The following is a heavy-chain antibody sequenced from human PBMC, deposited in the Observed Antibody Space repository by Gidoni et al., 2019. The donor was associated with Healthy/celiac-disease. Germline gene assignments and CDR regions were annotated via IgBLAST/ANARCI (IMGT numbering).Heavy chain of an antibody. J-gene: IGHJ3*02. CDR1: GFTFSDDY. V-gene: IGHV3-11*01. CDR2: ISSSGSTI. CDR3: ARGRGYLGVVIITRLMYAFDI. Sequence: QVQLVESGGGWVKPGGSLRLSCAAPGFTFSDDYMSWIRPAPGKGLEWVSYISSSGSTIYYAASVKGRFTISRDNAKNSLYLQMNSLRAEDTAVYYCARGRGYLGVVIITRLMYAFDIWGQGTMVTVSS. D-gene: IGHD3-3*01.